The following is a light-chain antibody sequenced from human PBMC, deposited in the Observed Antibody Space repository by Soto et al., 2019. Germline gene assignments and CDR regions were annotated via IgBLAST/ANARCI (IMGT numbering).Light chain of an antibody. V-gene: IGKV2-24*01. CDR1: QSPVDGDGITS. CDR2: KVS. Sequence: DIVMTQTPLSLRVTLGQPASISCSSSQSPVDGDGITSLSWLHQRPGQPPRLLIYKVSNRCSGVQDRFSGSGAGTDFTLKINTVEAEDVGVYYCMQDALYSTFGQGTKVDIK. CDR3: MQDALYST. J-gene: IGKJ1*01.